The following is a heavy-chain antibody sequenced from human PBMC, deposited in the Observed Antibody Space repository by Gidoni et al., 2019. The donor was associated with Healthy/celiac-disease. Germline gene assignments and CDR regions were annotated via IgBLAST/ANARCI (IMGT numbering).Heavy chain of an antibody. CDR2: IYSGGST. CDR1: GFTVSSNY. CDR3: ARDGVAVAGAPDY. V-gene: IGHV3-53*01. D-gene: IGHD6-19*01. J-gene: IGHJ4*02. Sequence: EVQLVASGGGLIQPGGSLILSCAASGFTVSSNYMSWVRKAPGKGLEWCSVIYSGGSTYYADPVKGRFTIYRYNAKNTLYLQMNSLRAEDTAVYYCARDGVAVAGAPDYWGQGTLVTVSS.